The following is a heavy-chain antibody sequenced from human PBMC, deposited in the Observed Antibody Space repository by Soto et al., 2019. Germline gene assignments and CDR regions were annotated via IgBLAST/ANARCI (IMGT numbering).Heavy chain of an antibody. CDR1: GYSFTSYW. CDR3: TTAAGSVVRGYHYYAMEV. Sequence: AESLKISYKCSGYSFTSYWIGWVRQIPGKGLEWMGIIYPVDSDTRYSPSFQGQVTISADKSISTAYLQWSSLKASDTAMYYCTTAAGSVVRGYHYYAMEVWGKSTTLIASS. J-gene: IGHJ6*04. V-gene: IGHV5-51*01. CDR2: IYPVDSDT. D-gene: IGHD6-13*01.